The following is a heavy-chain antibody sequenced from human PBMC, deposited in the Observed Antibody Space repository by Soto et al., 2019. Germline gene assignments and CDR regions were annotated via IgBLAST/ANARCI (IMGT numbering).Heavy chain of an antibody. D-gene: IGHD6-19*01. Sequence: GASVKVSCKVSGYTLTELSMHWVRQAPGKGLEWMGGFDPEDGETIYAQKFQGRVTMTADTSTDTAYMELRSLRSDDTAVYYCARVVQWLVRHYGMDVWGQGTTVTVSS. J-gene: IGHJ6*02. CDR2: FDPEDGET. CDR3: ARVVQWLVRHYGMDV. V-gene: IGHV1-24*01. CDR1: GYTLTELS.